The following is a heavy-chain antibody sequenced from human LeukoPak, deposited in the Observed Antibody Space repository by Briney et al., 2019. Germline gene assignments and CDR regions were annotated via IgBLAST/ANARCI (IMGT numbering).Heavy chain of an antibody. D-gene: IGHD4-11*01. CDR3: ARDPLTI. Sequence: GGSLRLSCAASGFTFDDYAMHWVRQAPGKGLEWVSLISWDGGSTYYADSVKGRFTISRDNAKNSLYLQMNSLRAEDTAVYYCARDPLTIWGQGTLVTVSS. J-gene: IGHJ4*02. CDR1: GFTFDDYA. V-gene: IGHV3-43D*03. CDR2: ISWDGGST.